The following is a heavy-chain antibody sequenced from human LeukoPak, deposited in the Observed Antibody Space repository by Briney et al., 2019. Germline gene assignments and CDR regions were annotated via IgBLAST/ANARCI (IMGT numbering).Heavy chain of an antibody. CDR1: GFTFSSYG. J-gene: IGHJ6*02. CDR2: IWYDGSNK. CDR3: ARNYDFWSGSLGRGDHYYGMDV. D-gene: IGHD3-3*01. Sequence: PGRSLRLSCAASGFTFSSYGMHWVRQAPGKGLEWVAVIWYDGSNKYYADSVKGRFTISRDNSKNTLYLQMNSLRAEDTAVYYCARNYDFWSGSLGRGDHYYGMDVWGQGATVTVSS. V-gene: IGHV3-33*01.